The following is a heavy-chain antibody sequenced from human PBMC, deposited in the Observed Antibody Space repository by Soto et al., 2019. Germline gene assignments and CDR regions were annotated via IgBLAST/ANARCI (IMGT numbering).Heavy chain of an antibody. V-gene: IGHV1-3*01. CDR2: INAGNGNT. CDR1: GYTFTSYA. J-gene: IGHJ6*02. D-gene: IGHD1-26*01. CDR3: ARDRMGAYGMDV. Sequence: QVQLVQSGAEVKKPGASVKVSCKASGYTFTSYAMHWVRQAPGQRLEWMGWINAGNGNTKYSQKFQGRVTITRDTSASTAYMELSSLRSEDTAVYYCARDRMGAYGMDVWGQGTTVTVSS.